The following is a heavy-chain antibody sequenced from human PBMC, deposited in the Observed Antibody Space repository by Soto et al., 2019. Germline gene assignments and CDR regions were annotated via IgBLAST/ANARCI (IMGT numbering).Heavy chain of an antibody. Sequence: GGSLRLSGAASGFTFSDYYMSWISQAPGKGLEWLSYISSSSSYTNYADSVKGRFTISRDNSKNTLYLQMNSLRAEDTAVYYCARERGGVAVAGPYYYYYYGMDVWGQGTTVTVSS. CDR1: GFTFSDYY. J-gene: IGHJ6*02. CDR2: ISSSSSYT. V-gene: IGHV3-11*06. D-gene: IGHD6-19*01. CDR3: ARERGGVAVAGPYYYYYYGMDV.